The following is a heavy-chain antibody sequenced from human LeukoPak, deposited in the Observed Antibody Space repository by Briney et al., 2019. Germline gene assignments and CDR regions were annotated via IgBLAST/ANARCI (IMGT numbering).Heavy chain of an antibody. D-gene: IGHD3-10*01. CDR2: ISSSGSTI. CDR1: GFTFSSFG. V-gene: IGHV3-48*04. Sequence: GGSLRLSCAASGFTFSSFGMNWVRQAPGKGLEWVSYISSSGSTIYYADSVKGRFTISRDNAKNSLYLQMNSLRAEDTAVYYCASGTTDVSRLWFGELFAQHFYYFDYWGQGTLVTVSS. CDR3: ASGTTDVSRLWFGELFAQHFYYFDY. J-gene: IGHJ4*02.